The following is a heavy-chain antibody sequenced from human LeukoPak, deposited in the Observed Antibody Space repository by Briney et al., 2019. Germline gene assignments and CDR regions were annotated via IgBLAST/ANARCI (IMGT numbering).Heavy chain of an antibody. J-gene: IGHJ4*02. V-gene: IGHV3-9*01. CDR3: SKGPTEAGYFDH. D-gene: IGHD6-19*01. CDR1: GFTFDDYA. CDR2: ISWNSGSI. Sequence: QPGRSLRLSCAASGFTFDDYAMHWVRQAPGKGLEWVSGISWNSGSIGYADSVKGRFTISRDNAKNSLYLQMNSLRAEDTALYYCSKGPTEAGYFDHGGQGTLVSVP.